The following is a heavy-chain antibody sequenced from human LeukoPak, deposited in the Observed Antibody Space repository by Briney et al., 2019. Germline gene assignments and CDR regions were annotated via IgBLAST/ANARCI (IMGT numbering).Heavy chain of an antibody. D-gene: IGHD1-14*01. CDR2: IIPIFGIA. J-gene: IGHJ5*02. CDR1: GGTFSSYA. Sequence: SVKVSCKASGGTFSSYAISWVRQAPGQGIEWMGRIIPIFGIANYAQKFQGRVTITADKSTSTAYMELSSLRSEDTAVYYCAPYGTTGNWFDPWGQGTLVTVSS. CDR3: APYGTTGNWFDP. V-gene: IGHV1-69*04.